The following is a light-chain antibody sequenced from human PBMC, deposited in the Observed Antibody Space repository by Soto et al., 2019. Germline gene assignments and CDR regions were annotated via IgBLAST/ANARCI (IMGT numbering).Light chain of an antibody. Sequence: QSVLTQPASVSGSPGQSITISCTGTSSDFGGYNYVSWYQQHPGKAPKLMIYDVSNRPSGVSNRFSGSKSGNTASLTLSGLQAEDEADYYCSSYTSSSTSYVFGTGTKVTVL. J-gene: IGLJ1*01. CDR2: DVS. CDR3: SSYTSSSTSYV. V-gene: IGLV2-14*01. CDR1: SSDFGGYNY.